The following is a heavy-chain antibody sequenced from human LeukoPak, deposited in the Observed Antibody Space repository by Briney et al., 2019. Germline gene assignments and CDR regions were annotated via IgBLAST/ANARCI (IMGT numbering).Heavy chain of an antibody. Sequence: SVKVSCKASGFTFTSSAVQWVRPARGQRLEWIGWIVVGSGNTNYAQKFQERVTITRDMSTSTAYMELSSLRSEDTAVYYCAVPGKYSSSWYDQAFDYWGQGTLVTVSS. V-gene: IGHV1-58*01. J-gene: IGHJ4*02. CDR1: GFTFTSSA. D-gene: IGHD6-13*01. CDR3: AVPGKYSSSWYDQAFDY. CDR2: IVVGSGNT.